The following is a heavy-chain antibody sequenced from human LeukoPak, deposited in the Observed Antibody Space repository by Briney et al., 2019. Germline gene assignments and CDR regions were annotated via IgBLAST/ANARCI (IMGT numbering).Heavy chain of an antibody. CDR2: IYYSGTT. CDR3: AREDYFYSSGYLDY. Sequence: SQTLSLTCTVSGGSISSSGYYWSWLRQHPGKGLEWIGYIYYSGTTYYNPSLKSRVTISVDTSKNQFSLKLFSVTAADTAVYYCAREDYFYSSGYLDYLGQGTLVTVSS. D-gene: IGHD3-22*01. CDR1: GGSISSSGYY. J-gene: IGHJ4*02. V-gene: IGHV4-31*03.